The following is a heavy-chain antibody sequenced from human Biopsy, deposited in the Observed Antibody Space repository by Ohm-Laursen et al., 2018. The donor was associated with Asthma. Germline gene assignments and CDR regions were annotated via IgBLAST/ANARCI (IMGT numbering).Heavy chain of an antibody. CDR1: GASIKSEDYY. CDR2: IHYSGST. Sequence: SHTLSLTWTVSGASIKSEDYYWSRLRQTQGKGLKWFGFIHYSGSTSYNLYLKGGVTISVDTSKNLFSLKLCSVTAADTSVYYCARASVAASSNWFDPWGQGTLVTVPS. D-gene: IGHD6-19*01. V-gene: IGHV4-30-4*01. J-gene: IGHJ5*02. CDR3: ARASVAASSNWFDP.